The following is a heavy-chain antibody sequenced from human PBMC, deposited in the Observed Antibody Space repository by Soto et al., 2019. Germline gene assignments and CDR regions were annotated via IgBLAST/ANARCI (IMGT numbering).Heavy chain of an antibody. V-gene: IGHV4-31*03. Sequence: QVQLQESGPGLVKPSQTLSLTCTVSGGSISSGGYYWSWIRQHPGKGLEWIGYIYYSGSTYYNPSLKSRVTISVDTSKNQFSLKLSSVTAADTAVYYCARARDSGYDGVSYGMDVWGQGTTVTVSS. J-gene: IGHJ6*02. D-gene: IGHD5-12*01. CDR1: GGSISSGGYY. CDR2: IYYSGST. CDR3: ARARDSGYDGVSYGMDV.